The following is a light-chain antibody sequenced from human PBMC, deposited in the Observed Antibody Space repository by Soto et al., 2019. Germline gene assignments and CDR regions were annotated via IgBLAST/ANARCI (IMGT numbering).Light chain of an antibody. CDR3: QQYDSYSSGP. Sequence: DSQMTHSPSTLSASVGDRVTITCRASQSISSWLAWYQQKPGKAPKLLIYKASSLESGVPSRFSGSGSGTEFTLTISSLQPDDFATYYCQQYDSYSSGPFGQGTKVDI. V-gene: IGKV1-5*03. J-gene: IGKJ1*01. CDR1: QSISSW. CDR2: KAS.